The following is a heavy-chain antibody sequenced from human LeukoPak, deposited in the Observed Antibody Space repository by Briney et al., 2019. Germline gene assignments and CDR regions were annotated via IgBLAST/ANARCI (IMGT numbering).Heavy chain of an antibody. J-gene: IGHJ4*02. D-gene: IGHD2/OR15-2a*01. Sequence: SETLSLTCAVSGGSISSSNWWSWVRQPPGKGLEWIGEIYHSGSTNYNPSLKSRVTISVDKSKNQFSLKLSSVTAADTAVYYCARWTEGHPTEYYFDYWGQGTLVTVSS. CDR2: IYHSGST. CDR1: GGSISSSNW. CDR3: ARWTEGHPTEYYFDY. V-gene: IGHV4-4*02.